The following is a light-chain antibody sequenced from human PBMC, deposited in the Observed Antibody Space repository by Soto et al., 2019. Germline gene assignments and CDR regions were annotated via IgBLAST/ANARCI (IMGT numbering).Light chain of an antibody. CDR3: SSYTGSSYV. CDR1: SSDVGGYNY. Sequence: QSVLAQPASVSGSPGQSITISCTGTSSDVGGYNYVSWYQQHPGKAPKLMIYAVSNRPSGVSYRFSGSKSGNTASLTISGLQAEDEADYYCSSYTGSSYVFGTGTKLTVL. J-gene: IGLJ1*01. CDR2: AVS. V-gene: IGLV2-14*01.